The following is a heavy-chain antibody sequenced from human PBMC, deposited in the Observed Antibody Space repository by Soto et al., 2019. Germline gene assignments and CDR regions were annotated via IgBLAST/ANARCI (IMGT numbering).Heavy chain of an antibody. D-gene: IGHD4-17*01. CDR1: GGTFSSYA. Sequence: GASVKVSCKASGGTFSSYAISWVRQAPGQGLEWMGWISANNGKTNYAQKLQGRVTMTTDTSTSTAYMELRSLRSDDTAVYYCARPAYVGDGAFDIWGQGTVVTVSS. CDR3: ARPAYVGDGAFDI. V-gene: IGHV1-18*01. CDR2: ISANNGKT. J-gene: IGHJ3*02.